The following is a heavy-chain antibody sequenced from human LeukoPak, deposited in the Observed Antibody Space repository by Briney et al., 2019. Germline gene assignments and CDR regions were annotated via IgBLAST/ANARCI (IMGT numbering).Heavy chain of an antibody. V-gene: IGHV3-23*01. CDR3: AKGQRYIWDDDAVDM. D-gene: IGHD1-20*01. J-gene: IGHJ3*02. CDR1: VFTSSSYG. CDR2: IITSSDRT. Sequence: GGSLRLSCAASVFTSSSYGMSRVRQAPGKGLEWVSRIITSSDRTYYADSVKGRFTISRDNSKSTLYLQMNSLRAEDTAIYYCAKGQRYIWDDDAVDMWGQGTMVIVSS.